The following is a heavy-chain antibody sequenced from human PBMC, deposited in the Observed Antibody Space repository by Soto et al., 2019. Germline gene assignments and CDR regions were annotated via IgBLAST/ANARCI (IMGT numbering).Heavy chain of an antibody. CDR3: ARAERRASYYYYYGMDV. Sequence: QVQLQESGPGLVKPSQTLSLTCTVSGGSISTGGYYWSWIRQHPGKGLEWIGYIYYSGSTYYNPSLKSRVTISVPTSKNQFSLKLSSVTAAYTAVYYCARAERRASYYYYYGMDVWGQGTTVTVSS. V-gene: IGHV4-31*03. J-gene: IGHJ6*02. CDR2: IYYSGST. CDR1: GGSISTGGYY.